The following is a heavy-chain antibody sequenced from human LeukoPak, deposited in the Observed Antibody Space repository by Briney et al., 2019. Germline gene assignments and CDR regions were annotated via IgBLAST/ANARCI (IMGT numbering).Heavy chain of an antibody. Sequence: GASVKVSCKASGYTFTSYDINWVRQATGQGLEWMGWMNPNSGNTGYARKFQGRVTMTRNTSISTAYMELSSLRSEDTAVYYCARDGEMATIYFDYWGQGTLVTVSS. CDR3: ARDGEMATIYFDY. V-gene: IGHV1-8*01. CDR1: GYTFTSYD. D-gene: IGHD5-24*01. CDR2: MNPNSGNT. J-gene: IGHJ4*02.